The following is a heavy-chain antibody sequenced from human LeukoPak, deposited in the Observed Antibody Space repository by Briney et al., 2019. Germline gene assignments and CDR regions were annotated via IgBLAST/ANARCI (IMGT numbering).Heavy chain of an antibody. J-gene: IGHJ4*02. CDR1: GGSISSSSYY. D-gene: IGHD3-10*01. Sequence: SETLSLTCTVSGGSISSSSYYWSWIRQPPGKGLEWIGHIYYSGSTYYNPSLKSRVTISVDTSKNQFSLELSSVTAADTAVYYCARNQLWFGELDYFDYWGQGTLVTVSS. CDR2: IYYSGST. CDR3: ARNQLWFGELDYFDY. V-gene: IGHV4-30-4*01.